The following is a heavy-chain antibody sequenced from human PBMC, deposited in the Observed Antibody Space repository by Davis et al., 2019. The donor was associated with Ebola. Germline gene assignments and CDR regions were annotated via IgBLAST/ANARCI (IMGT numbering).Heavy chain of an antibody. J-gene: IGHJ4*02. V-gene: IGHV4-34*01. CDR2: INHSGST. CDR1: GASFSGYY. CDR3: ANERGGLDY. D-gene: IGHD2-15*01. Sequence: MPSETLSLTCAVYGASFSGYYWSWIRQPPGTGLEWIGEINHSGSTNYNPSLWGRVSISVKTSKNQFSLKLSSVTAADTAVYYCANERGGLDYWGQGTLVTVSS.